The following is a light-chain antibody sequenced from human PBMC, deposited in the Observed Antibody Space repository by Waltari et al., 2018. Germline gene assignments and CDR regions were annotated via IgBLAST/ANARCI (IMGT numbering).Light chain of an antibody. CDR3: QSYDSSLSGVV. J-gene: IGLJ2*01. Sequence: QSVLTQPPSVSGAPGQRVTIPCTGSSPNIGAGYDVHAYQQLPGTAPKLPIYGNSNRPSGVPDRFSGSKSGTSASLAITGLQAEDEADYYCQSYDSSLSGVVFGGGTKLTVL. V-gene: IGLV1-40*01. CDR2: GNS. CDR1: SPNIGAGYD.